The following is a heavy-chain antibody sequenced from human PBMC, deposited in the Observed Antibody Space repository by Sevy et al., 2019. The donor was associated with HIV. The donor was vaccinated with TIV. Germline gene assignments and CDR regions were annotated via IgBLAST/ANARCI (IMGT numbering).Heavy chain of an antibody. CDR3: ARTVHIRDFFFDY. J-gene: IGHJ4*02. D-gene: IGHD1-20*01. V-gene: IGHV1-2*02. CDR1: GYTFTGYY. Sequence: ASVKVSCKASGYTFTGYYMHWVRQAPGQGLEWMGWINPKSGGTNYAQKFQGRVTMTRDTSISTAYMKLSRLTSDDTSWYYCARTVHIRDFFFDYWGQGTLVTVSS. CDR2: INPKSGGT.